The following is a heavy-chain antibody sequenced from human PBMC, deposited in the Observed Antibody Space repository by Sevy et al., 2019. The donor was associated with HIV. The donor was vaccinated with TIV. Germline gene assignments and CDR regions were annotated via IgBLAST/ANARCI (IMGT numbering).Heavy chain of an antibody. V-gene: IGHV4-38-2*02. CDR3: ARRTYYSDSTAYYFHY. D-gene: IGHD3-22*01. Sequence: SETLSLTCTVSGYSISTGYYWGWIRQPPGKGLEWIGNIHQSGSTYYNPSLKSRITISVDTSKNQFSLNLMSLTAADTAVYYCARRTYYSDSTAYYFHYWGQGTLVTVSS. CDR2: IHQSGST. J-gene: IGHJ4*02. CDR1: GYSISTGYY.